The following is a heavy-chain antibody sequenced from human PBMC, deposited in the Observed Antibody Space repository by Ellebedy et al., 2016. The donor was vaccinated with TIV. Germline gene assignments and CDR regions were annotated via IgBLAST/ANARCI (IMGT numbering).Heavy chain of an antibody. CDR3: ARASVYYAFDP. CDR1: GYTFTSYA. D-gene: IGHD3-22*01. CDR2: INAGNGNT. V-gene: IGHV1-3*01. J-gene: IGHJ5*02. Sequence: ASVKVSCXASGYTFTSYAMHWVRQAPGQRLEWMGWINAGNGNTKYSQKFQGRVTITRDTSASTAYMELSSLRSEDTAVYYCARASVYYAFDPWGQGTLVTVSS.